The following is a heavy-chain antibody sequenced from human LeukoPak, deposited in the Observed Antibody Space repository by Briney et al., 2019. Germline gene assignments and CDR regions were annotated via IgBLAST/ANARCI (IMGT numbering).Heavy chain of an antibody. CDR3: AREGNLVVVYDY. CDR2: ISSSSSYI. J-gene: IGHJ4*02. D-gene: IGHD2-15*01. CDR1: GFTFSSYS. V-gene: IGHV3-21*01. Sequence: KPGGSLRLSCAASGFTFSSYSMNWVRQAPGKGLEWVSSISSSSSYIYYADSVKGRFTISRDNAKNSLYLQMNSLRAEDTAVYYCAREGNLVVVYDYWGQGTLVTVSS.